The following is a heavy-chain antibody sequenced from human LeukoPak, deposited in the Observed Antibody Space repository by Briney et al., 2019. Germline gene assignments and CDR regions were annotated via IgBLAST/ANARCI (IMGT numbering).Heavy chain of an antibody. CDR2: IKHDGSEK. V-gene: IGHV3-7*01. Sequence: GGSLRLSCAASGFTFSIYWMSWVRQAPGKGLEWVANIKHDGSEKYYVDSVKGRFTISRDNAKNSLYLQMNTLRAEDTAVYYCASYYYYYMDVWGKGTTVTISS. CDR3: ASYYYYYMDV. J-gene: IGHJ6*03. CDR1: GFTFSIYW.